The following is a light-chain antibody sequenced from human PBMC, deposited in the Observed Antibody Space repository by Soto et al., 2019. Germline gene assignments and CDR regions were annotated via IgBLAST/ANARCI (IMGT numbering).Light chain of an antibody. CDR3: CSYAGSYTLV. V-gene: IGLV2-11*01. J-gene: IGLJ2*01. Sequence: QSALTQPRSVSGSPGQAVTISCTGTSSDVGGYKYVSWYQQLPGKAPKLMIYDVTKRPSGVPDRFSGSKSGNTASLTISGLQAEDEADYYCCSYAGSYTLVFGGGTQLTVL. CDR2: DVT. CDR1: SSDVGGYKY.